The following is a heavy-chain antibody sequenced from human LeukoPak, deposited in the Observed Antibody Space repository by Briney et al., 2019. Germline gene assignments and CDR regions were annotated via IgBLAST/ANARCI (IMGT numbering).Heavy chain of an antibody. Sequence: PSETLSLTCTVSGGSISSYYWSWIRQPPGKGLEWIGYIYYTGNTNYNPSLKSRVTMSVDTSKNQFSLKLSSVTAADTAVYYCARSDYGVSIGFDPWGQGTLVTVSS. CDR1: GGSISSYY. CDR3: ARSDYGVSIGFDP. V-gene: IGHV4-59*12. J-gene: IGHJ5*02. D-gene: IGHD4-17*01. CDR2: IYYTGNT.